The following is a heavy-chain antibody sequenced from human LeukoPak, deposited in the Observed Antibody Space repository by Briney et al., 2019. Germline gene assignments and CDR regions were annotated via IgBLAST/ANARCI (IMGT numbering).Heavy chain of an antibody. J-gene: IGHJ4*02. CDR3: ARRASSHDSSGYYRDY. D-gene: IGHD3-22*01. V-gene: IGHV4-4*07. CDR2: IYTSGST. CDR1: GGSISSYY. Sequence: SETLSLTCTVSGGSISSYYWSWIRQPAGKGLEWIGRIYTSGSTNYNPSLKSRVTMSVDTSKNQFSLKLSSVTAADTAVYYCARRASSHDSSGYYRDYWGQGTLVTVSS.